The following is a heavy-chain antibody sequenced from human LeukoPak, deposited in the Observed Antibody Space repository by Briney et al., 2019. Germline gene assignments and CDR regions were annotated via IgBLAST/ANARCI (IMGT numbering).Heavy chain of an antibody. J-gene: IGHJ4*02. CDR3: ARASTYCVSTSFFARSFAG. Sequence: PVGSLRLSCAASGFTFSDYNMSWLRQAPGKGLEWVAYISSIISNTYSADSVKGRFPISRDNPHPSLYLQINSLRAETTAVYFSARASTYCVSTSFFARSFAGWGQGTLVTVSS. V-gene: IGHV3-11*04. CDR1: GFTFSDYN. CDR2: ISSIISNT. D-gene: IGHD2-2*01.